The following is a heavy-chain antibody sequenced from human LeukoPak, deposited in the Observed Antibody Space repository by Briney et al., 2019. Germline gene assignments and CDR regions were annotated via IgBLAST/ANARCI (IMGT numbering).Heavy chain of an antibody. V-gene: IGHV3-23*01. CDR1: GFTFSSYA. CDR3: AKTLVGATAYFDS. D-gene: IGHD1-26*01. J-gene: IGHJ4*02. Sequence: GGPLRLSCAASGFTFSSYAMSWVRQAPGRGLEWVSSISGSGGSTYYADSVKGRFIISRDNSKNTVNLQMNSLRAEDTALYYCAKTLVGATAYFDSWGQGTLVTVSS. CDR2: ISGSGGST.